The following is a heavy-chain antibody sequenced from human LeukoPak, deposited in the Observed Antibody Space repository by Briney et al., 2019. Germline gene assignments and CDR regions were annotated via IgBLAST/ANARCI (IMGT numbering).Heavy chain of an antibody. Sequence: SETLSLTCAVYGGSFSGCYWSWIRQPPGKGLEWIGEINHSGSTNYNPSLKSRVTISVDTSKNQFSLKLSSVTAADTAVYYCARGNYYDSSGYYHPPFDYWGQGTLVTVSS. CDR3: ARGNYYDSSGYYHPPFDY. CDR1: GGSFSGCY. CDR2: INHSGST. J-gene: IGHJ4*02. V-gene: IGHV4-34*01. D-gene: IGHD3-22*01.